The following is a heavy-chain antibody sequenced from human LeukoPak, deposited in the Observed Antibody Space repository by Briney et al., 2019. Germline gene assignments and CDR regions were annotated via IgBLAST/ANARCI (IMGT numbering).Heavy chain of an antibody. CDR1: GDSVSSNSAT. J-gene: IGHJ4*02. CDR2: TYYRSRWSN. Sequence: SQTLSLTCVMSGDSVSSNSATWNWIRQSPSRGLEWLGRTYYRSRWSNDYAASVKSRITINPDTSKNQLSLQLNSVTPEDTAVYYCARDSIHGSYHFFDSWGLGTLVTVSS. V-gene: IGHV6-1*01. D-gene: IGHD1-26*01. CDR3: ARDSIHGSYHFFDS.